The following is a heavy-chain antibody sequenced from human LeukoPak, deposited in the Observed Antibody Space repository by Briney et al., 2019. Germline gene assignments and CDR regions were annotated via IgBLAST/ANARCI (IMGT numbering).Heavy chain of an antibody. D-gene: IGHD1-26*01. J-gene: IGHJ3*02. Sequence: PGGSLRLSCAASGFSFSYFWMPWVRQAPGKGLVWVSRINRDGSGTSYADSVKGRFTISRDNAKNTLSLQMNSLRAEDTAVYYCTRELEYRGSPDDAFDIWGQGTMVTVSS. V-gene: IGHV3-74*01. CDR2: INRDGSGT. CDR1: GFSFSYFW. CDR3: TRELEYRGSPDDAFDI.